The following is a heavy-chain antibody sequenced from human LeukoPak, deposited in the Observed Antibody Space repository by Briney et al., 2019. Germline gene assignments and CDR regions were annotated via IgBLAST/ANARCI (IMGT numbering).Heavy chain of an antibody. CDR3: ARGRNPYYDILTGYPTNDWFDP. Sequence: ASVKVSCKTSGYTFTGYYMHWVRQAPGQGLEWMGWINPNSGGTNYAQKFQGRVTMTRDTSISTAYMELSRLRSDDTAVYYCARGRNPYYDILTGYPTNDWFDPWGQGTLVTVSS. V-gene: IGHV1-2*02. J-gene: IGHJ5*02. D-gene: IGHD3-9*01. CDR2: INPNSGGT. CDR1: GYTFTGYY.